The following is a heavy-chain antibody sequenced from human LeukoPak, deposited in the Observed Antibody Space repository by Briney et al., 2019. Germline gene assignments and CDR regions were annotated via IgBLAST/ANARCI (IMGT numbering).Heavy chain of an antibody. CDR1: GFTFSSYS. CDR3: ARIMVATTREAFDY. V-gene: IGHV3-21*01. J-gene: IGHJ4*02. Sequence: GGSLRLSCAASGFTFSSYSMNWVRQAPGKGLEWVSSITSSSSYIHYADSVKGRFTISRDNAKKSLYLQMNSLRAEDTAIYYCARIMVATTREAFDYWGQGTRVTVSS. CDR2: ITSSSSYI. D-gene: IGHD5-12*01.